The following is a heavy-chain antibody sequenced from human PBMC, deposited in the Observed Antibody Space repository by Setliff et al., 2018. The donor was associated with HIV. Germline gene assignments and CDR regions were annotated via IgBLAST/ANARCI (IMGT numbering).Heavy chain of an antibody. CDR1: GGSISSNNYY. V-gene: IGHV4-39*01. CDR3: ARIGTPRTIDY. Sequence: PSETLSLTCTVSGGSISSNNYYWGWIRQPPGKGLEWIGSIYYSGSTFYNPSLKSRLTISVDTSKNQFSLKLSSVTAADAAVYYCARIGTPRTIDYWGQGTLVTVSS. CDR2: IYYSGST. J-gene: IGHJ4*02. D-gene: IGHD1-7*01.